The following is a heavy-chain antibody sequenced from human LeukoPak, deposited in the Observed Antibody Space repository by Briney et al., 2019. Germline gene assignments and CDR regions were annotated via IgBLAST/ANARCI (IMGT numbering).Heavy chain of an antibody. J-gene: IGHJ3*02. CDR3: ARAATYYYDSSGYSAFDS. CDR2: ISSTSSTI. D-gene: IGHD3-22*01. V-gene: IGHV3-48*02. CDR1: GFTFSSYS. Sequence: GGSLRLSCAASGFTFSSYSMNWVRQAPGKGLEWVSYISSTSSTIYYADSAKGRFTISRDDAKNTLYLQMNSLRDEDTAVYYCARAATYYYDSSGYSAFDSWGKGPMVTVSA.